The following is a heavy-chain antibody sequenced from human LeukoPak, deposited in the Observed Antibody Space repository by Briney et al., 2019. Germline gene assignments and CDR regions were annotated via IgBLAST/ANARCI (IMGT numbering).Heavy chain of an antibody. CDR1: GVSIGSHY. CDR2: IYNSGTT. V-gene: IGHV4-59*11. Sequence: SETLSLTCTVSGVSIGSHYWSWIRQSPGKGLEWIGCIYNSGTTVYNPSLTGRVTISVDTSKNQYSLNLRSVTAADAAVYYCARDAYWGQGILVTVSS. CDR3: ARDAY. J-gene: IGHJ4*02.